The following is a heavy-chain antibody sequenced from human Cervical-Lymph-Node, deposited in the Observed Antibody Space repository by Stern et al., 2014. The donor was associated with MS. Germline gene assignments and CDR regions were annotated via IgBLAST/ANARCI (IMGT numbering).Heavy chain of an antibody. CDR3: ARLFWSGSAADY. V-gene: IGHV4-34*01. CDR2: INHSGST. J-gene: IGHJ4*02. D-gene: IGHD3-3*01. CDR1: GGSFRGYY. Sequence: QVQLQQWGAGLLKPSETLSLTCAVFGGSFRGYYWSWIRQTPGKGLEWIGEINHSGSTNYNPSLKRRVTMYVDTSKNQFSLTLYSVTAADTAVYYCARLFWSGSAADYWGQGTLVTVFS.